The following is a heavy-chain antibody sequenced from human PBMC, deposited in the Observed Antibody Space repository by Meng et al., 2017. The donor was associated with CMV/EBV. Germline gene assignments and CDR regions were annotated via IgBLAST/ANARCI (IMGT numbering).Heavy chain of an antibody. D-gene: IGHD2-21*01. J-gene: IGHJ4*02. V-gene: IGHV3-33*01. Sequence: GESLKISCAASGFSFSNYGMHWVRQAPGKGLEWVTLIFYDGSNKDYSDSVKGRFTISRDNSNSVKGRFTISRDNSKNTLDVQVNSLRAEDTAVYYCARYSNKRTPFEPRYYFDYWGQGTLVTVSS. CDR1: GFSFSNYG. CDR3: ARYSNKRTPFEPRYYFDY. CDR2: IFYDGSNK.